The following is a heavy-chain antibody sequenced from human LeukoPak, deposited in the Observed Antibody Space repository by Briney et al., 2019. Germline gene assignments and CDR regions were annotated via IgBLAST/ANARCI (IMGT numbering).Heavy chain of an antibody. CDR1: GGSISSSSYY. J-gene: IGHJ4*02. V-gene: IGHV4-39*01. CDR2: MHYSGRT. Sequence: SETLSLTCTVSGGSISSSSYYWGWIRQPPGKGLEWIGSMHYSGRTNHNPSLKSRVTISVDTSKNQFSLKLSSVTAADTAVYYCARQRQWLVGLPSNYFDYWGQGTLVTVSS. CDR3: ARQRQWLVGLPSNYFDY. D-gene: IGHD6-19*01.